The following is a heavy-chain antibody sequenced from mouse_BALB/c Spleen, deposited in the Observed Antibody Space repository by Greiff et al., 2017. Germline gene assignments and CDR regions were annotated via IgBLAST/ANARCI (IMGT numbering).Heavy chain of an antibody. CDR1: GYSFTRYW. Sequence: QVQLQQPGAALVRPGASVKLSCKASGYSFTRYWMHWVKQRPGQGLEWIGMINPSDSETRLNQKFKDKATLTVDKSSSTAYMQLSSPTSEDSAVYYCERCFDHDGWFAYWGQGTLVTVSA. CDR2: INPSDSET. V-gene: IGHV1-61*01. D-gene: IGHD2-4*01. J-gene: IGHJ3*01. CDR3: ERCFDHDGWFAY.